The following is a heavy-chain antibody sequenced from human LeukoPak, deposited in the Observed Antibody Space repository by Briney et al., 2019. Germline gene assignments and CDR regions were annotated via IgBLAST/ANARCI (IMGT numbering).Heavy chain of an antibody. Sequence: SETLSLTCTVDGGSFSGSHLSWIRQSPERGLEWIAEIDHTGETHYNPSLKSRVTLSLDMTKSHFSLGLRSLTAADTAVYYCARGYYFDYWGRGTLVIVS. CDR2: IDHTGET. CDR1: GGSFSGSH. CDR3: ARGYYFDY. J-gene: IGHJ4*02. V-gene: IGHV4-34*01.